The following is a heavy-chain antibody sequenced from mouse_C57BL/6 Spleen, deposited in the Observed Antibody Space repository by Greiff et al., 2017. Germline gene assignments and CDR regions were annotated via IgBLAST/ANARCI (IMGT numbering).Heavy chain of an antibody. CDR1: GYTFTSYG. Sequence: VQLQQSGAELARPGASVKLSCKASGYTFTSYGISWVKQRTGQGLEWIGEIYPRSGNTYYNEKFKGKATLTADKSSSTAYMELRSLTSEDSAVYFCAREEAYYYGSSWDYYAMDYWGQGTSVTVSS. CDR2: IYPRSGNT. V-gene: IGHV1-81*01. J-gene: IGHJ4*01. D-gene: IGHD1-1*01. CDR3: AREEAYYYGSSWDYYAMDY.